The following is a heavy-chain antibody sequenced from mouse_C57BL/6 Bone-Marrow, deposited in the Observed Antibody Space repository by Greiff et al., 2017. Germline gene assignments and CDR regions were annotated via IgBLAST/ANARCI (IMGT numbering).Heavy chain of an antibody. D-gene: IGHD2-3*01. CDR2: INPNNGGT. V-gene: IGHV1-26*01. CDR3: ASPYDGYYSWFAY. Sequence: VQLQQSGPELVKPGASVKISCKASGYTFTDYYMNWVKQSHGKSLEWIGDINPNNGGTSYNQKFKGKATLTVDKSSSTAYMELRSLTSEDSAVYYCASPYDGYYSWFAYWGQGTLVTVSA. CDR1: GYTFTDYY. J-gene: IGHJ3*01.